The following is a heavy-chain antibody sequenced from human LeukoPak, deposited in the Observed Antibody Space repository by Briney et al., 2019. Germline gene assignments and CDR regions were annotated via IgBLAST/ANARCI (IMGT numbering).Heavy chain of an antibody. Sequence: GGSLRLSCPASGFTFTTYAMSWVRQAPGKGLEWVSAISASGGNTYYADSVKGRFTISRDNSKNTLYLQMNGLGAEDTAIYYCAKDLRGTNWYPFDYWGQGTPVTVSS. V-gene: IGHV3-23*01. D-gene: IGHD7-27*01. CDR1: GFTFTTYA. CDR2: ISASGGNT. CDR3: AKDLRGTNWYPFDY. J-gene: IGHJ4*02.